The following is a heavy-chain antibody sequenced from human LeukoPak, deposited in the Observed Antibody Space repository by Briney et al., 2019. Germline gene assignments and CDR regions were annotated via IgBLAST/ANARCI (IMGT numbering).Heavy chain of an antibody. CDR1: GYTFTGYY. CDR2: INPNNGGT. J-gene: IGHJ4*02. CDR3: ARGSSSPVPNFDY. V-gene: IGHV1-2*02. Sequence: ASVKVSCKASGYTFTGYYMHWVRQAPGQGLEWMGWINPNNGGTSYAQKFQGRVTMTRDTFITTAYMELPTLTSDDTAVYYCARGSSSPVPNFDYWGQGTLVTVSS. D-gene: IGHD6-13*01.